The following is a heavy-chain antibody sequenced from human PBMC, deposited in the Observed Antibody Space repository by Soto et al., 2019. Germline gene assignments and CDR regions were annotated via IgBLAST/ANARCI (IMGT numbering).Heavy chain of an antibody. D-gene: IGHD5-12*01. Sequence: ASVKVSCKASGGTFSSYTISWVRQAPGQGLEWMGRIIPILGIANYAQKFQGRVTITADKSTSTAYMELSSLRSEDTAVYYCASHAGYDFIRFDYWGQGTLVTVSS. CDR3: ASHAGYDFIRFDY. J-gene: IGHJ4*02. CDR1: GGTFSSYT. V-gene: IGHV1-69*02. CDR2: IIPILGIA.